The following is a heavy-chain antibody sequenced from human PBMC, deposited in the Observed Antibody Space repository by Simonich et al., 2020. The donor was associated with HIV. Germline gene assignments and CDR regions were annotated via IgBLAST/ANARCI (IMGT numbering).Heavy chain of an antibody. CDR3: ARDTRTTSY. CDR1: GFTFSDHY. Sequence: QVQLVESGGGLGKPGGSLRLSCAASGFTFSDHYMSWIRQAPGKGLEWVSYISSSGYTIYYADSVKGRFTISRDNAKNSLYLQMNSLRAEDTAVYFCARDTRTTSYWGQGTLVTVSS. CDR2: ISSSGYTI. V-gene: IGHV3-11*01. J-gene: IGHJ4*02. D-gene: IGHD4-17*01.